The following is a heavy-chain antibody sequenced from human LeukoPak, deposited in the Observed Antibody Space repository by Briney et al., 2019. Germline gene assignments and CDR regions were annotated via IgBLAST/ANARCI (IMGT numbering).Heavy chain of an antibody. V-gene: IGHV3-53*01. CDR1: GFTVSSIH. CDR2: TYTGGNS. Sequence: PGGSLRLSCAASGFTVSSIHMVWVRQAPGKGLEWVSVTYTGGNSYYADSVKGRFIISRDISKNTLYLQMNSLRAEDSALSYCARGGRGSAAVVAPRSFDIWGQGTMVTVSS. CDR3: ARGGRGSAAVVAPRSFDI. D-gene: IGHD3-22*01. J-gene: IGHJ3*02.